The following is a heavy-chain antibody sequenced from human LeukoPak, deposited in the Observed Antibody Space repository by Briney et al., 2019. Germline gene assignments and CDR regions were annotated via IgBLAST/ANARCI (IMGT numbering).Heavy chain of an antibody. CDR3: ARAASYYYGSGSYYKDYYYYYMDV. D-gene: IGHD3-10*01. CDR2: IYTSGST. J-gene: IGHJ6*03. Sequence: SETPSLTCTVSGGSISSGSYYWSWIRQPAGKGLEWIGRIYTSGSTNYNPSLKSRVTISVDASKNQFSLKLSSVTAADTAVYYCARAASYYYGSGSYYKDYYYYYMDVWGKGTTVTVSS. V-gene: IGHV4-61*02. CDR1: GGSISSGSYY.